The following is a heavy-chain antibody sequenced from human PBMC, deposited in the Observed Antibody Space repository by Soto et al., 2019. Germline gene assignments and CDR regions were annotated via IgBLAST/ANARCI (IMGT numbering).Heavy chain of an antibody. CDR2: IGGGGDDR. CDR1: GFTFSTYA. J-gene: IGHJ4*02. CDR3: AKGTYYYGSAPYYFDY. D-gene: IGHD3-10*01. Sequence: PGGSLRLSCAASGFTFSTYAMSWVRQAPGKGLEWVSSIGGGGDDRYYADSVKGRFTISRDNSKNTLYLQMNSLRAEDTAVYYCAKGTYYYGSAPYYFDYWGQGTLVTVSS. V-gene: IGHV3-23*01.